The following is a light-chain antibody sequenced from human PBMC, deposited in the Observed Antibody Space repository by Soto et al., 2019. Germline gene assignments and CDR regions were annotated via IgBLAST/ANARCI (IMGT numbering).Light chain of an antibody. V-gene: IGKV3-20*01. J-gene: IGKJ5*01. CDR3: QQYSSSPSIT. CDR1: QSVSSGY. CDR2: GAS. Sequence: EMVLTQSPATPSLSPGERATLSCRASQSVSSGYLAWYQQKPGQAPRLLIYGASTRATGIPDRFSGSGSGTDFTLTISRLEPEDFAVYYCQQYSSSPSITFGQGTRLEI.